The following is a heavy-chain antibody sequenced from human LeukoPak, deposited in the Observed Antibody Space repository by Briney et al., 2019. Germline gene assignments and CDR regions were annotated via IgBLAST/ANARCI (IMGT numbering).Heavy chain of an antibody. CDR3: ARDRSSSGYSYYFDY. CDR2: IYNSGSA. CDR1: GGSISSGGYY. J-gene: IGHJ4*02. Sequence: SQTLSLTCAVSGGSISSGGYYWSWIRQHPGKGLEWIGFIYNSGSAHYNPSLKGRVTISVDTSKNQFSLKLSSVTAADTAVYYCARDRSSSGYSYYFDYWGQGTLVTVSS. V-gene: IGHV4-31*11. D-gene: IGHD3-22*01.